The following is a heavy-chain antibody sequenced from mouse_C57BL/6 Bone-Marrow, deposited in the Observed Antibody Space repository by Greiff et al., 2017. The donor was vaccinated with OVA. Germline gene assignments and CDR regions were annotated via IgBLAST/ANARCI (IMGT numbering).Heavy chain of an antibody. D-gene: IGHD1-3*01. J-gene: IGHJ2*01. CDR2: IRSKSNNYAT. V-gene: IGHV10-1*01. CDR3: VRHSISLDY. CDR1: GFSFNTYA. Sequence: EVKLMESGGGLVQPKGSLKLSCAASGFSFNTYAMNWVRQAPGKGLEWVARIRSKSNNYATYYADSVKDRFTISRDDSESMLYLQMNNLKTEDTAMYYCVRHSISLDYWGQGTTLTVSS.